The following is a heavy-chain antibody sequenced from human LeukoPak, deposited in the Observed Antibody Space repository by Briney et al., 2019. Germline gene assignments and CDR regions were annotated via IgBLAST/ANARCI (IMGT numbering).Heavy chain of an antibody. J-gene: IGHJ5*02. CDR2: ISYNGGYE. Sequence: PGGSLRLSCAASGFTFSTYAMHWVRQAPGKGLEWVTFISYNGGYEYYADSVRGRFTISRDNSKNKLYLQMNSLRVEDTAVYYCAREYYRFGEPGTRWFDPWGQGTLVTVFS. CDR1: GFTFSTYA. CDR3: AREYYRFGEPGTRWFDP. V-gene: IGHV3-30*04. D-gene: IGHD3-10*01.